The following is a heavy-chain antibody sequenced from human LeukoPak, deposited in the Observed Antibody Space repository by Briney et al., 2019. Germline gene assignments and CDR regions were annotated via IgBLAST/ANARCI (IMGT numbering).Heavy chain of an antibody. CDR3: ARDEKQWLVAPGYYGMDV. Sequence: GWSVRLSRASCVFTFSSYSLNWVRQAPGKGLEGVSSISSSSSYIYCADSVKGRFTINRDNAKNSLYLQMNSLRAEDTAVYYCARDEKQWLVAPGYYGMDVWGQGTTVTVSS. D-gene: IGHD6-19*01. V-gene: IGHV3-21*01. CDR1: VFTFSSYS. CDR2: ISSSSSYI. J-gene: IGHJ6*02.